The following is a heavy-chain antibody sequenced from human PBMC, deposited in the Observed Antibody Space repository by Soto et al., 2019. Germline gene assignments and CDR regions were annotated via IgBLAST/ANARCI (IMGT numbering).Heavy chain of an antibody. CDR2: INHSGST. CDR3: ARGPRITMIVVAHWGNWFDP. V-gene: IGHV4-34*01. CDR1: GGSFSGYY. Sequence: SETLSLTCAVYGGSFSGYYWSWIRQPPGKGLEWIGEINHSGSTNYNPSLKSRVTISVDTSKNQFSLKLSSVTAADTAVYYCARGPRITMIVVAHWGNWFDPWGQGTLVT. J-gene: IGHJ5*02. D-gene: IGHD3-22*01.